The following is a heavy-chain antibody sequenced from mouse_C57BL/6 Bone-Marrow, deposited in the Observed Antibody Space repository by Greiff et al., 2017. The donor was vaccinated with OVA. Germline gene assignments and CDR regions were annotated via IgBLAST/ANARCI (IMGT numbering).Heavy chain of an antibody. D-gene: IGHD1-1*02. CDR2: IYPGSGST. V-gene: IGHV1-55*01. CDR3: ERVGDYGHAWFAY. Sequence: QVQLQQPGAELVKPGASVKMSCKASGYTFTSYWITWVKQRPGQGLEWIGDIYPGSGSTNYNEKFKSKATLTVDTSSSTAYMQLSSLTSEDAAVYYCERVGDYGHAWFAYWGKGTLVTVSA. J-gene: IGHJ3*01. CDR1: GYTFTSYW.